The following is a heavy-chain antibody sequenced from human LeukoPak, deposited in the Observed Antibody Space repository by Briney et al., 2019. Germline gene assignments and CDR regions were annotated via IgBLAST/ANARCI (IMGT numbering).Heavy chain of an antibody. Sequence: PGGSLRLSCAASGFTVSSNYMSWVRQAPGKGLEWVSVIYSGGSTYYADSVKGRFTISRDNSKNTLYLQMNSLRAEDTAVYYCARDPGGYVSYFDYWGQGTLVTVSS. CDR2: IYSGGST. J-gene: IGHJ4*02. CDR1: GFTVSSNY. D-gene: IGHD5-12*01. CDR3: ARDPGGYVSYFDY. V-gene: IGHV3-53*01.